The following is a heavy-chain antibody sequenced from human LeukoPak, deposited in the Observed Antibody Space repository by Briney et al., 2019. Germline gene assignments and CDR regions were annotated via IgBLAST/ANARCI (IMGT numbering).Heavy chain of an antibody. D-gene: IGHD5-18*01. CDR3: ARRSYGTLYFDY. Sequence: SQTLSLTCTVSGGSISSGGYYWSWVRQHPGKGLEWIGYIYYSGSTYYNPSLKSRVTISVDTSKNQFSLKLSSVTAADTAVYYCARRSYGTLYFDYWGQGTLVTVS. V-gene: IGHV4-31*03. CDR2: IYYSGST. CDR1: GGSISSGGYY. J-gene: IGHJ4*02.